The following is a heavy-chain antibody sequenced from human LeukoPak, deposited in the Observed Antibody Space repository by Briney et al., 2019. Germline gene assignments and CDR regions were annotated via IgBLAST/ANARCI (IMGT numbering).Heavy chain of an antibody. CDR2: IWYDGSNK. V-gene: IGHV3-33*01. J-gene: IGHJ4*02. CDR1: GFTFSSYG. Sequence: GGSLRLSCAASGFTFSSYGMHWVRQAPGKGLEWVAVIWYDGSNKYYADSVKGRFTISRDDSKNTLYLQMNSLRAEDTAVYYCATELKKIAAAGAAFDYWGRGTLVTVSS. D-gene: IGHD6-13*01. CDR3: ATELKKIAAAGAAFDY.